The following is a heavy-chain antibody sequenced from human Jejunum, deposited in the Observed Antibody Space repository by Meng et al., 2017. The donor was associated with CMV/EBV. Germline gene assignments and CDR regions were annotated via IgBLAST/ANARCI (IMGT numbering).Heavy chain of an antibody. CDR3: AKDKGVRTFDY. J-gene: IGHJ4*02. CDR2: IRHDGSNE. V-gene: IGHV3-30*02. D-gene: IGHD1-1*01. CDR1: GISFSSSG. Sequence: QVRVVDAGGGVVQPGESLRLSCAASGISFSSSGLHWVRQAPGKGLEWVAFIRHDGSNEYYVESVRGRFTISRDNSKNTVYLEMNSLRSEDTAVYYCAKDKGVRTFDYWGQGTLVTVSS.